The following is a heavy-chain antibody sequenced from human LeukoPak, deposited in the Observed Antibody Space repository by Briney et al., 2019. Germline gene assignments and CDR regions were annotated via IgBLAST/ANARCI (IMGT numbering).Heavy chain of an antibody. V-gene: IGHV3-23*01. CDR2: ITGSGGST. J-gene: IGHJ5*02. CDR1: GFTFSSYA. D-gene: IGHD3-16*01. Sequence: GGSLRLSCAASGFTFSSYAMSWVRQAPGKGPEWVSTITGSGGSTYYADSVKVRFTISRDNSKNTLYLQLSSLRAEDTAVYYCGKDIIGGGLGWFDPWGQGARSTVSS. CDR3: GKDIIGGGLGWFDP.